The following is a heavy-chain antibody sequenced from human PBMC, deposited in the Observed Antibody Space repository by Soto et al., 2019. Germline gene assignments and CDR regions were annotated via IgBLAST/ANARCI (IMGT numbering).Heavy chain of an antibody. CDR1: GGSISSGGYY. CDR2: IYYSGST. J-gene: IGHJ4*02. Sequence: PSETLSLTCTVSGGSISSGGYYWSWIRQHPGKGLEWIGYIYYSGSTYYNPSLKSRVTISVDTSKNQFSLKLSSVTAADTAVYYCAASSTAIQELDYWGQGTLVTVSS. V-gene: IGHV4-31*03. CDR3: AASSTAIQELDY. D-gene: IGHD2-21*02.